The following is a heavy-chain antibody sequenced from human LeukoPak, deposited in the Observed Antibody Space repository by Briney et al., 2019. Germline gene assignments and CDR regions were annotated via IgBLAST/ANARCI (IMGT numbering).Heavy chain of an antibody. V-gene: IGHV4-38-2*02. D-gene: IGHD5-18*01. CDR3: ARTDQSGYSFGPDFDY. J-gene: IGHJ4*02. CDR1: SYSINSGYY. CDR2: IYRSGST. Sequence: SETLSLTCTVSSYSINSGYYWGWIRQPPGKGLEWIGNIYRSGSTYYNPSLESRVTISIDMSKKQFSLRLSSVTASDTAVYYCARTDQSGYSFGPDFDYWGQGTLVTVSS.